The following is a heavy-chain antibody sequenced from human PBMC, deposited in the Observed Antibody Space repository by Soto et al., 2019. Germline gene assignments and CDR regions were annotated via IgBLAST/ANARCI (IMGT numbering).Heavy chain of an antibody. CDR1: GGSISSYY. CDR3: ARVLDGVDPEGHQLTHEFDP. Sequence: SETLSLTCTVSGGSISSYYWSWIRQPPGKGLEWIGYIYYSGSTNYNPSLKSRVTISVDTSKNQFSLKLSSVTAADTAVYYCARVLDGVDPEGHQLTHEFDPWGQGTLVTVSS. D-gene: IGHD3-3*01. CDR2: IYYSGST. J-gene: IGHJ5*02. V-gene: IGHV4-59*01.